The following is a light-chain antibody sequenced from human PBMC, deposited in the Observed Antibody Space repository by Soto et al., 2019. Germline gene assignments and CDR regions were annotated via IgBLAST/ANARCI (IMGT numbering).Light chain of an antibody. CDR2: KTS. J-gene: IGKJ2*01. CDR3: QQYSTFSYT. CDR1: KTTTSW. V-gene: IGKV1-5*03. Sequence: DIQMTQSPSTLSASVGDRVMITCRASKTTTSWLAWYQQKPGKAPNLLIYKTSTLENGVSSRFSASGDGTEFTLAIGRLQPEDFATYYCQQYSTFSYTFGQGTKLEIK.